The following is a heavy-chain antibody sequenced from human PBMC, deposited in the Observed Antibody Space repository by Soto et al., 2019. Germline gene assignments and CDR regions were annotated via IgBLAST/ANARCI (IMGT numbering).Heavy chain of an antibody. Sequence: SETLSLTCAVYGGSFSGYYWSWIRQPPGKGLEWIGEINHSGSTNYNPSLKSRVTISVDTSKNQFSLKLSSVTAADTAVYYCARGVSGGYYYYMDVWGKGTTVTVS. J-gene: IGHJ6*03. V-gene: IGHV4-34*01. CDR2: INHSGST. D-gene: IGHD3-16*01. CDR3: ARGVSGGYYYYMDV. CDR1: GGSFSGYY.